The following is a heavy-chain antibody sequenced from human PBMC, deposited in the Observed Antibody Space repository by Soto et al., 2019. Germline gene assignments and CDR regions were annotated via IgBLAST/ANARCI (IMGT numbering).Heavy chain of an antibody. J-gene: IGHJ4*02. Sequence: QVQLQESGPGLVKPSETLSLTCTVSGGSVSSGSYYWSWIRQPPGKGLEWIGYIYYSGSTNYNPSLKSRVTISVDTYKNQFSLKLSSVTAADTAVYYCARTYDYGSGSDWGQGTLVTVSS. CDR3: ARTYDYGSGSD. CDR2: IYYSGST. D-gene: IGHD3-10*01. V-gene: IGHV4-61*01. CDR1: GGSVSSGSYY.